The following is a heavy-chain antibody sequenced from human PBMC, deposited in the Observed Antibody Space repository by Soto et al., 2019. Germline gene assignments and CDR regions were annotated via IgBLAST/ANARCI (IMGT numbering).Heavy chain of an antibody. CDR2: ISTSGNTI. CDR3: ARDIDYYDSSGYQDY. D-gene: IGHD3-22*01. CDR1: GFTFSSYE. V-gene: IGHV3-48*03. J-gene: IGHJ4*02. Sequence: GGSLRLSCAASGFTFSSYEMNWVRQAPGKGLEWVSYISTSGNTIHYADSVKGRFTISRDNAKNSLYLQMNSLRAEDTAVYYCARDIDYYDSSGYQDYWGQGTLVTVSS.